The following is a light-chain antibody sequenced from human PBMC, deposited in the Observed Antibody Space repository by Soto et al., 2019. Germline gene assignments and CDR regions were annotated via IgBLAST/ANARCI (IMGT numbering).Light chain of an antibody. CDR3: QQSYATPFT. J-gene: IGKJ2*01. CDR2: WAS. Sequence: DIVMTQSPDSLAVSLGERATINCKSSQSVLYSSNNMNYLTWFQQKPGQPPKLLLYWASIRESGVPDRFSGSGSGTDFTLTISSLQAEDVAVYYCQQSYATPFTFGQGTKLEIK. CDR1: QSVLYSSNNMNY. V-gene: IGKV4-1*01.